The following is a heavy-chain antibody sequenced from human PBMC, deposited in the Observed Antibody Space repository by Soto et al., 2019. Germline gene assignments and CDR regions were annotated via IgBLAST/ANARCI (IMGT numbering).Heavy chain of an antibody. CDR3: ATDYGSGSYAFDI. J-gene: IGHJ3*02. V-gene: IGHV3-11*03. CDR2: ISSSSSYT. Sequence: LRLSCAASGFTFSDYYMSWIRQAPGKGLEWVSYISSSSSYTNYADSVKGRFTISRDNAKNSLYLQMNSLRAEDTAVYYCATDYGSGSYAFDIWGQGTMVTVS. CDR1: GFTFSDYY. D-gene: IGHD3-10*01.